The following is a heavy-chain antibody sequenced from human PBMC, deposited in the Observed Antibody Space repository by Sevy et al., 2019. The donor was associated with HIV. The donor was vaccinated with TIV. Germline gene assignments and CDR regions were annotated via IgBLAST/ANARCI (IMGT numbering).Heavy chain of an antibody. CDR1: GFTFDDYA. V-gene: IGHV3-9*03. CDR2: ISWNSGSI. CDR3: AKGGGPSYGTYYFDY. J-gene: IGHJ4*02. Sequence: GGSLRLSCAASGFTFDDYAIHWVRQAPGKGLEWVSGISWNSGSIGYADSVKGRFTISRDNAENSLYLQMNSLRVEDMALYYCAKGGGPSYGTYYFDYWGQGTLVTVSS. D-gene: IGHD1-26*01.